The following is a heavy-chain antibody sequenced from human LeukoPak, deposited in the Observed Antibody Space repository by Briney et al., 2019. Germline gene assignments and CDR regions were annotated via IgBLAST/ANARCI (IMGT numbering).Heavy chain of an antibody. CDR3: ARGALGYSYGYYYFDY. Sequence: PGGSLRLSCAASGFTFSSYEMNWVRQVPGKGLEWVSYISSSGSTIYYADSVKGRFTISRDNAKNSLHLQMNSLRAEDTAVYYCARGALGYSYGYYYFDYWGQGTLVTVSS. V-gene: IGHV3-48*03. CDR2: ISSSGSTI. D-gene: IGHD5-18*01. CDR1: GFTFSSYE. J-gene: IGHJ4*02.